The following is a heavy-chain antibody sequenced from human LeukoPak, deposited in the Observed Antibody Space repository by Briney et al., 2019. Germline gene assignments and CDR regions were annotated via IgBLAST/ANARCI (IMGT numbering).Heavy chain of an antibody. D-gene: IGHD3-10*02. CDR1: GFTFSSYE. CDR2: IGSDNKP. Sequence: GGSLRLSCAASGFTFSSYEMNWVRQAPGKGLEWVSSIGSDNKPHYSESVKGRFAISRDNSKSMLFLQLNSLRAEDTALYYCARHLHYYVAMDVWGQGTTVTVYS. V-gene: IGHV3-23*05. CDR3: ARHLHYYVAMDV. J-gene: IGHJ6*02.